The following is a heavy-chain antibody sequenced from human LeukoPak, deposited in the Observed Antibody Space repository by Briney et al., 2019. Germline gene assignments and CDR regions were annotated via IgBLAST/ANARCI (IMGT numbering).Heavy chain of an antibody. D-gene: IGHD3-22*01. J-gene: IGHJ4*02. CDR1: GFTFSSYA. CDR3: AKSDPYDSSGYYRSYYFDY. V-gene: IGHV3-23*01. Sequence: GGSLRLSCAASGFTFSSYAMSWVRQAPGKGLEWVSAISGSGGSTYYADSVKGRFTISRDNSKDTLYLQMNSLRAEDTAVYYCAKSDPYDSSGYYRSYYFDYWGQGTLVTVSS. CDR2: ISGSGGST.